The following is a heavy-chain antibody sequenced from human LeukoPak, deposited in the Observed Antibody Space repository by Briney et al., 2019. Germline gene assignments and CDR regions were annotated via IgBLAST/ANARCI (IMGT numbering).Heavy chain of an antibody. J-gene: IGHJ3*02. V-gene: IGHV3-30*03. CDR2: ISYDGSNK. CDR3: ARYYDSSGYYPGAFDI. Sequence: GGSLRLSCAASGFTFSSYGMHWVRQAPGKGLEWVAVISYDGSNKYYADSVKGRFTISRDNSKNTLYLQMNSLRAEDTAVYFCARYYDSSGYYPGAFDIWGQGTMVTVSS. CDR1: GFTFSSYG. D-gene: IGHD3-22*01.